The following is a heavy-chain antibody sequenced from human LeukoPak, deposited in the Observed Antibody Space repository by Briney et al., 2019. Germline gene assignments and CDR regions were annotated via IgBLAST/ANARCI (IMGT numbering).Heavy chain of an antibody. V-gene: IGHV3-7*01. CDR2: IKYDGSEK. CDR1: GFTFSSDA. CDR3: AGLNRGCTYGCVY. Sequence: GGSLRLSCAASGFTFSSDAMIWVRQAPGKGLEWVANIKYDGSEKYYVDSIKGRFTISRDSAKNSLYLQMNSLRAEDTAVYYCAGLNRGCTYGCVYWGQGTLVTVSS. D-gene: IGHD5-18*01. J-gene: IGHJ4*02.